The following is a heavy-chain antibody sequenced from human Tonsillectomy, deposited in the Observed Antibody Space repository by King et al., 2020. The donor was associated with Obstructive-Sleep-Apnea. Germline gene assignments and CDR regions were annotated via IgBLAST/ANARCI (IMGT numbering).Heavy chain of an antibody. CDR2: IYYSGST. J-gene: IGHJ5*02. V-gene: IGHV4-39*01. Sequence: QLQESGPGLVKPSETLSLTCTVSGGSISSSSYYWGWIRQPPGKGLEWIGGIYYSGSTYYNPSLKSRVTISVDTPKKQFSLNLSSVTAADTAVYYCAVVVPPNWFDPWGQGTLVTVSS. CDR3: AVVVPPNWFDP. D-gene: IGHD2-2*01. CDR1: GGSISSSSYY.